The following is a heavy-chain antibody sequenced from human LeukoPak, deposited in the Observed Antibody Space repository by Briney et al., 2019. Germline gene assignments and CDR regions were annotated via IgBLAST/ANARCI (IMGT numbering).Heavy chain of an antibody. Sequence: GGSLRLSCAASGFTVSSNYMSWVRQAPGKGLEWVSVIYRGGNTYYADSVKGRFTVSRDNPKNTLYLQMNSLRAEDTAVYYCARGGARQQLVENFFDYWGQGTLLTVSS. CDR3: ARGGARQQLVENFFDY. D-gene: IGHD6-13*01. CDR1: GFTVSSNY. CDR2: IYRGGNT. V-gene: IGHV3-53*01. J-gene: IGHJ4*02.